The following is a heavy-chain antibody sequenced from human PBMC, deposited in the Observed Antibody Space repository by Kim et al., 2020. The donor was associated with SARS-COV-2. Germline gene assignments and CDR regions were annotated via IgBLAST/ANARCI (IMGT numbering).Heavy chain of an antibody. J-gene: IGHJ4*02. D-gene: IGHD1-20*01. Sequence: ADSVKGRFTISRDNAKNTLYLQMNSLRADDTAVYYCAKGGIQHECRGYKYWGQGTLVTVSS. V-gene: IGHV3-23*01. CDR3: AKGGIQHECRGYKY.